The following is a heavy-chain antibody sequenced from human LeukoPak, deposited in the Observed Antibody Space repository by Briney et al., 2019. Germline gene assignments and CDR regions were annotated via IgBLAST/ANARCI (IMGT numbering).Heavy chain of an antibody. CDR3: ARDYSNGYVIPDY. CDR1: GYTFTSYY. CDR2: INPSGGSA. J-gene: IGHJ4*02. D-gene: IGHD5-12*01. Sequence: AASVTVSCKASGYTFTSYYMHWVRQAPGQGLEWMGIINPSGGSASYAQKFQGRVTMTRDTSTSTVYMELSSLRSEDTAVYYCARDYSNGYVIPDYWGQGTLVTVSS. V-gene: IGHV1-46*01.